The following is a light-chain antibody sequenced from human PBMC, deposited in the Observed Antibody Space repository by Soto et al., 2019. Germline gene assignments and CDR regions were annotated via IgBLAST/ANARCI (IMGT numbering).Light chain of an antibody. CDR3: QQPNTFLPLT. V-gene: IGKV1-12*01. CDR1: QGISNW. CDR2: SAY. J-gene: IGKJ4*02. Sequence: DIQMTQSPSSVSASVGDRVTITCRASQGISNWLAWYQQQPGIAPKFLISSAYTLQSGVPSRFSGGGSSTHFTLIISSRQPEDFSTDYCQQPNTFLPLTFGRGTKVEIK.